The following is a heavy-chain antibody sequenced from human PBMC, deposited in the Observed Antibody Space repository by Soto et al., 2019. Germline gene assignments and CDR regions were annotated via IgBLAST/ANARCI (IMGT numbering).Heavy chain of an antibody. J-gene: IGHJ3*02. D-gene: IGHD2-15*01. V-gene: IGHV4-39*01. Sequence: SETLSLTCTVSGGSISSSSYYWGWIRQPPGKGLEWIGSIYYSGSTYYNPSLKSRVTISVDTSKNQFSLKLSSVTAADTAVYYCARLDIVVVVDATHAFDIWGQGTMVTVSS. CDR2: IYYSGST. CDR3: ARLDIVVVVDATHAFDI. CDR1: GGSISSSSYY.